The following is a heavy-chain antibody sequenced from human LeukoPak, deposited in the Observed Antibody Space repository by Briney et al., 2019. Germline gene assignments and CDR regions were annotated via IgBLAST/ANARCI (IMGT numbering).Heavy chain of an antibody. J-gene: IGHJ4*02. V-gene: IGHV4-4*02. Sequence: PSETLSLTCAVSGGSISSSNWWSWVRQPPGKGLEWIGEIYHSGSTNYNPSLKSRVTISVDTSKNQFSLKLSSLTAADTAVYYCARAIRTGLGIGSFDGWGQGTLVTVSS. CDR1: GGSISSSNW. CDR3: ARAIRTGLGIGSFDG. D-gene: IGHD7-27*01. CDR2: IYHSGST.